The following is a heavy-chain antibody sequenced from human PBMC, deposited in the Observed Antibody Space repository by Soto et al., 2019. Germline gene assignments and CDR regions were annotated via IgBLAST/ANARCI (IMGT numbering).Heavy chain of an antibody. J-gene: IGHJ3*01. Sequence: GSLRLSCAASGFTFSSYAMTWVRQAPGKGLEWVSGISAGGGTTYYADSVKGRFTISRDNSKNTLYLQMNSLRAEDTAVYYCAKDWVGSVPDAFDVWGQGTVVTVSS. CDR3: AKDWVGSVPDAFDV. V-gene: IGHV3-23*01. CDR1: GFTFSSYA. D-gene: IGHD3-10*01. CDR2: ISAGGGTT.